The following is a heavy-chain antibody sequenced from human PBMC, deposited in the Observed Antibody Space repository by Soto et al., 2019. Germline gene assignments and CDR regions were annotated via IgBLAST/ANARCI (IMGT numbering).Heavy chain of an antibody. Sequence: ASVKVSCKASGYTFTSYDINWVRQATGQGLEWMGWMNPNSGNTNYAQKLQGRVTMTTDTSTSTAYMELRSLRSDDTAVYYCARGRGEMRSDAFDIWGQGTMVTVSS. CDR2: MNPNSGNT. V-gene: IGHV1-8*01. D-gene: IGHD4-17*01. J-gene: IGHJ3*02. CDR3: ARGRGEMRSDAFDI. CDR1: GYTFTSYD.